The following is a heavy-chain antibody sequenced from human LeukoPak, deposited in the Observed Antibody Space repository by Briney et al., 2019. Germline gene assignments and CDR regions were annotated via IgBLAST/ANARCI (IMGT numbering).Heavy chain of an antibody. CDR3: ARDRGGAYTFDD. J-gene: IGHJ4*02. CDR2: IYTTGAT. V-gene: IGHV4-4*08. CDR1: GGSISSYY. D-gene: IGHD2-21*01. Sequence: SETLSLTCTVSGGSISSYYWSWIRQPPGKGLEWIGRIYTTGATNYNPSLKGRVTISVDTSNNQFSLNLSSVTAADTAIYYCARDRGGAYTFDDWGQGTLVTVSS.